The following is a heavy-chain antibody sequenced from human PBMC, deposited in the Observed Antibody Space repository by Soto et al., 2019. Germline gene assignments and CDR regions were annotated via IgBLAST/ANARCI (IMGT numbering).Heavy chain of an antibody. J-gene: IGHJ4*02. Sequence: QVQLVQSGAEVKKPGASVKVSCKASGYTFTSYGISWVRQAPGQGLEWMGWISAYNGNTNYAQKLQGRVTMTTDTSKSTAYMELGSLRCDDTAVYYCARGIGYDFWSGYYRPLGYWGQGTLVTVSS. D-gene: IGHD3-3*01. CDR1: GYTFTSYG. CDR3: ARGIGYDFWSGYYRPLGY. CDR2: ISAYNGNT. V-gene: IGHV1-18*01.